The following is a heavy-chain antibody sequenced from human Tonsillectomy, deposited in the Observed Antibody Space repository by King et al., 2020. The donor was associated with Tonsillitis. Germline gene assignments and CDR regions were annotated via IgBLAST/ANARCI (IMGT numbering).Heavy chain of an antibody. Sequence: VQLVESGAEVKKPGSSVKVSCKASGGTFSSYAISWVRQAPGQGLEWMGGIIPSFGTANYAQKFQGRVTITADDSTSTAYMELSSLRSEDTAVHYCARVAVAGTFAEYFQHWGQGTLVTVSS. CDR2: IIPSFGTA. CDR3: ARVAVAGTFAEYFQH. D-gene: IGHD6-19*01. J-gene: IGHJ1*01. V-gene: IGHV1-69*01. CDR1: GGTFSSYA.